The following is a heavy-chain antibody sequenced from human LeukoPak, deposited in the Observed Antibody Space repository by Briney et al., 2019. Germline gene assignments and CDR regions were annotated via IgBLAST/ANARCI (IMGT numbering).Heavy chain of an antibody. CDR2: IYYSGST. J-gene: IGHJ4*02. Sequence: PSETLSLTCTVSGGSISSSSYYWGWIRQPPGKGLEWIGSIYYSGSTYYNPSLKSRVTISVDTSKNQFSLKLSSVTAADTAVSYCARDTVDTAMEWGQGTLVTVSS. D-gene: IGHD5-18*01. CDR1: GGSISSSSYY. CDR3: ARDTVDTAME. V-gene: IGHV4-39*07.